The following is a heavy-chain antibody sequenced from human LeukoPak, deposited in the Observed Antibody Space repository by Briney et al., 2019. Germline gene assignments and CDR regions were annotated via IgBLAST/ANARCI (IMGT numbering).Heavy chain of an antibody. D-gene: IGHD1-26*01. CDR3: AREGWGAVTLVYYYYYMDV. J-gene: IGHJ6*03. Sequence: SETLSLTCAVYGGSFSSSTYYWGWIRQPPGKGLEWIGSTYYSGNTYYNPSLESRVTISVDTSNNQFSLKLSSVTAADTAVYYCAREGWGAVTLVYYYYYMDVWGKGTTVTVSS. V-gene: IGHV4-39*02. CDR1: GGSFSSSTYY. CDR2: TYYSGNT.